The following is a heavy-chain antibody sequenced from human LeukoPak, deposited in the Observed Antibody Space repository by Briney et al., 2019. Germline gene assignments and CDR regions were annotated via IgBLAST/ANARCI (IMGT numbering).Heavy chain of an antibody. D-gene: IGHD6-19*01. Sequence: ASVKVSCKASGYTFTGYYMHWVRQAPGQGLEWVGWINTNSGGTCYAQNFQGRVTMTRATSITTAYMELSSLRSDDTAVYYCARGHRSGQMYYFDYWGQGTVVTVSS. V-gene: IGHV1-2*02. CDR2: INTNSGGT. J-gene: IGHJ4*02. CDR1: GYTFTGYY. CDR3: ARGHRSGQMYYFDY.